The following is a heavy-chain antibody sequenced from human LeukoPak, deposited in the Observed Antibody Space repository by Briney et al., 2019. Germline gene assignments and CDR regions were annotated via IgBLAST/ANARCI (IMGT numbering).Heavy chain of an antibody. D-gene: IGHD6-19*01. CDR3: AREGFFAYSSGEFDY. J-gene: IGHJ4*02. Sequence: SQTLSLTCAISGDSVSSNSAAWNWIRQSPSRGLEWLGRTYYRSKWYNDYAVSVKSRITINPDTSKNQFSLQLNSVTPEDTAVYHCAREGFFAYSSGEFDYWGQGTLVTVSS. CDR2: TYYRSKWYN. V-gene: IGHV6-1*01. CDR1: GDSVSSNSAA.